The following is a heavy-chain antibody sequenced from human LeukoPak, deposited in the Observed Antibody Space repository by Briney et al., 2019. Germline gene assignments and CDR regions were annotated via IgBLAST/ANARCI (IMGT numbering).Heavy chain of an antibody. Sequence: GESLKISCKGSGYSFTTYWIGRVRQMPGKGLEWMGIIYPGDSDIRYSPSFQGQVTMSVDKSISTAYLQWTSLKASDTAMYYCARRQGCSSTSCPPDYWGQGTLVTVSS. J-gene: IGHJ4*02. D-gene: IGHD2-2*01. CDR2: IYPGDSDI. CDR3: ARRQGCSSTSCPPDY. V-gene: IGHV5-51*01. CDR1: GYSFTTYW.